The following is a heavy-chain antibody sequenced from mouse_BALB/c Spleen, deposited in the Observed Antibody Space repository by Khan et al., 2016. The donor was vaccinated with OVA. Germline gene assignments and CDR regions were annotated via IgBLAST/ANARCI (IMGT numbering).Heavy chain of an antibody. V-gene: IGHV1-69*02. CDR1: GYTFTSYW. Sequence: QVQLQQPGAELVKPGAPVKLSYKASGYTFTSYWMNWVKQRPGRGLEWIGRIDPSDSETHYNQKFKDKATLTVDKSSSTAYIQLSSLTSEDSAVYYCARDQYGNYFYAMDYWGQGTSVTVSS. CDR2: IDPSDSET. CDR3: ARDQYGNYFYAMDY. D-gene: IGHD2-10*02. J-gene: IGHJ4*01.